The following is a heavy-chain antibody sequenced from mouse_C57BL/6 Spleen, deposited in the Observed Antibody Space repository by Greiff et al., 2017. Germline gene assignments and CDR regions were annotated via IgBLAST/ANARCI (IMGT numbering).Heavy chain of an antibody. V-gene: IGHV3-6*01. CDR1: GYSITSGYY. CDR3: AREITTVDFDY. J-gene: IGHJ2*01. D-gene: IGHD1-1*01. CDR2: ISYDGSN. Sequence: VQLQQSGPGLVKPSQSLSLTCSVTGYSITSGYYWNWIRQFPGNKLEWMGYISYDGSNNYNPSLKNPISITRDTSKNQFFLKLNSVTTEDTATYYCAREITTVDFDYWGQGTTLTVSS.